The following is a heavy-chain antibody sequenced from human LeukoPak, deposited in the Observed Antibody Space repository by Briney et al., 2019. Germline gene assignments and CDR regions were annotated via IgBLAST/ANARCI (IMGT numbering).Heavy chain of an antibody. D-gene: IGHD3-22*01. CDR2: IYPGDSDT. J-gene: IGHJ3*02. V-gene: IGHV5-51*01. CDR1: GYSFTSYW. Sequence: GESLKISCKGSGYSFTSYWIGWVRQMPGKGLEWMGIIYPGDSDTRYSPSFQGQVTISADKSISTAYLQWSSLKASDTAMCYCARQKYYYDSSGYYGAFDIWGQGTMVTVSS. CDR3: ARQKYYYDSSGYYGAFDI.